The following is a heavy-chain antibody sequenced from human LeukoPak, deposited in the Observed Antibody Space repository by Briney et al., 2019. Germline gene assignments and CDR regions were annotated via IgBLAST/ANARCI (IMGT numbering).Heavy chain of an antibody. CDR3: AKGFSFSNGWSFDY. Sequence: GGSLRLSCEASGFTFSNYGMHWVRQAPGRGLEWVAIIGYDGSNKYYVDSVKGRFTISRDNSKNTLYLQMNSLRAEDTAVYYCAKGFSFSNGWSFDYWGQGTLVTVSS. D-gene: IGHD6-19*01. CDR2: IGYDGSNK. J-gene: IGHJ4*02. V-gene: IGHV3-30*02. CDR1: GFTFSNYG.